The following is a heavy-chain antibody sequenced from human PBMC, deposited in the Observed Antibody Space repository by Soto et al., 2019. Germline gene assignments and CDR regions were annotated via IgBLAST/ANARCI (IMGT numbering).Heavy chain of an antibody. V-gene: IGHV3-30*18. D-gene: IGHD3-10*01. Sequence: GGSLRLSCAASGFTFSSYGMHWVRQAPGKGLEWVAVISYDGSNKYYADSVKGRFTISRDNSKNTLYLQMNSLRAEDTAVYYCAKAQSPLDSLLWFGELQTLDYWGQGTLVTVSS. CDR1: GFTFSSYG. J-gene: IGHJ4*02. CDR3: AKAQSPLDSLLWFGELQTLDY. CDR2: ISYDGSNK.